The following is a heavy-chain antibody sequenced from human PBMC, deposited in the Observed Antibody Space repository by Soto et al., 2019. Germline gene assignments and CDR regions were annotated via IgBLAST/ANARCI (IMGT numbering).Heavy chain of an antibody. CDR3: ASQSYYRWTEVGWLDP. CDR1: GGTFSSYA. V-gene: IGHV1-69*01. Sequence: QVQLVQSVAEVKKPGSSVKVSCKASGGTFSSYAISWVRQAPGQGLEWMGGIILIFGTANYAQRFQGRVTITADESTSTAYMELSSLRSEDTAVYYCASQSYYRWTEVGWLDPWGQGTMVTVSS. CDR2: IILIFGTA. J-gene: IGHJ5*02. D-gene: IGHD3-10*01.